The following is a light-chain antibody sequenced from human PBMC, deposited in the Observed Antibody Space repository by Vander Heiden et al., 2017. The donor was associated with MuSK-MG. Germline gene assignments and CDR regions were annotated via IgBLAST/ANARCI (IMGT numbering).Light chain of an antibody. CDR2: AAS. V-gene: IGKV3-15*01. CDR3: QQDNTWPLT. CDR1: QSVSGN. Sequence: EKVMTQSPATLSVSPGERATLSCRASQSVSGNLAWYQQKPGQAPRLLIYAASTRATGIPARFSGSGYGTEFTLTISSLQSEDFAVYYCQQDNTWPLTFGGGTKVEIK. J-gene: IGKJ4*01.